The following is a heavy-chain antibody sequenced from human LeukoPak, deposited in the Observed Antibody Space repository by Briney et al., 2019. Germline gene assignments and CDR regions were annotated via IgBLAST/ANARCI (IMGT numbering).Heavy chain of an antibody. CDR3: ARDPDSSSWTFDY. CDR1: GFTFSSYE. Sequence: GGSLRLSCAASGFTFSSYEMNWVRQAPGKGLEWVSYISSSGSTIYYADSVKGRFTISRDNAKNSLYLQMNSLRAEDTAVYYCARDPDSSSWTFDYWGQGTLVTVSS. CDR2: ISSSGSTI. V-gene: IGHV3-48*03. J-gene: IGHJ4*02. D-gene: IGHD6-13*01.